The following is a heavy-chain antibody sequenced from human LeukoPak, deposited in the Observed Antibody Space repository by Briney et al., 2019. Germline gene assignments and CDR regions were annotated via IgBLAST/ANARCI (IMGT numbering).Heavy chain of an antibody. V-gene: IGHV1-24*01. J-gene: IGHJ4*02. CDR2: FDPEDGET. D-gene: IGHD3-10*01. CDR1: GYTLTELS. CDR3: ATENRLLWFGELSGPLTFRGYFDY. Sequence: ASVKVSCKVSGYTLTELSMHWVRQAPGKGLEWMGGFDPEDGETIYAQKFQGRVTMTEDTSTDTAYMELSSLRSEDTAVYYCATENRLLWFGELSGPLTFRGYFDYWGQGTLVTVSS.